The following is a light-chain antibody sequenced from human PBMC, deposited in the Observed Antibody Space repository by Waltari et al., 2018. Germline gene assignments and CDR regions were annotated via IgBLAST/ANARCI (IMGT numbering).Light chain of an antibody. CDR2: KVS. V-gene: IGKV2-30*01. J-gene: IGKJ1*01. CDR1: QSLVSSDGNTY. Sequence: DVVMTQSPLSLPVTLGQPASISCRSSQSLVSSDGNTYFTWFQQRPGQSPRRLVYKVSNRDSGVPDRFSGSGSGTDFTLRISRVEAEDVGLYYCMQGTHWPWTFGQGTKVEIK. CDR3: MQGTHWPWT.